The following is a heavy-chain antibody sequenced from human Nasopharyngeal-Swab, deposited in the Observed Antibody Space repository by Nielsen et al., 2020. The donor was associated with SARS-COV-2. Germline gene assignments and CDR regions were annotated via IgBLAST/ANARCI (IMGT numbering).Heavy chain of an antibody. CDR2: INHSGST. V-gene: IGHV4-34*01. J-gene: IGHJ4*01. Sequence: WIRQPPGKGLEWIGQINHSGSTNYNPSLMSRVTISVDTSKNHFSLELISVTAADTAVYYCARARGDSSGFSYWGQGTLVTVSS. CDR3: ARARGDSSGFSY. D-gene: IGHD3-22*01.